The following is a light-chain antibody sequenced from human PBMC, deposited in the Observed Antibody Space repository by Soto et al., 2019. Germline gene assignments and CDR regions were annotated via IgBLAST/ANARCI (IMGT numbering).Light chain of an antibody. V-gene: IGKV1-33*01. J-gene: IGKJ1*01. CDR2: DAS. CDR3: QQYDNLPPTWT. Sequence: DIQRTQSPSALSASVGNRVTIPCHASQEIATYLNWYQQKPGKAPNLLIYDASNLETGVPSRFSGGGSGTHFTFTISNLQPEDIATYYCQQYDNLPPTWTLGQGTKVDIK. CDR1: QEIATY.